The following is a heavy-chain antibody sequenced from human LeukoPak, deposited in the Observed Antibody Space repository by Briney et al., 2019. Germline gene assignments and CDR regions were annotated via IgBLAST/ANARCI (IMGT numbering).Heavy chain of an antibody. D-gene: IGHD6-19*01. Sequence: GGSLRLSCAASGFTFSDYAMTWVRQAPGKGLEWVSIISGSGGDTYYADSGKGRFTISRDNSKNTLYLQMSSLRAEDTAVYYCAKRLAMTGTYHFDYWGQGTLVTVSS. CDR3: AKRLAMTGTYHFDY. CDR2: ISGSGGDT. CDR1: GFTFSDYA. J-gene: IGHJ4*02. V-gene: IGHV3-23*01.